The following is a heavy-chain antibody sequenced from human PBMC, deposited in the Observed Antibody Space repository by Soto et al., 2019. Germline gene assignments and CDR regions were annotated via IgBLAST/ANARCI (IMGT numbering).Heavy chain of an antibody. CDR3: ARAPFWSYVSDLWFDP. CDR2: MNPNSGNT. CDR1: GYTFTSYD. V-gene: IGHV1-8*01. Sequence: QVQLVQSGAEVKKPGASVKVSCKASGYTFTSYDINWVRQATGQGLEWMGWMNPNSGNTGYAQKFQGRVTMTRNTSISTAYLELSSLRSEDTAVYYCARAPFWSYVSDLWFDPWGQGTLVTVSS. J-gene: IGHJ5*02. D-gene: IGHD3-16*01.